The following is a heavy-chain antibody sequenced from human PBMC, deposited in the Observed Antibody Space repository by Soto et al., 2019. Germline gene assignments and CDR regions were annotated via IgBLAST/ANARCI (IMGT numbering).Heavy chain of an antibody. V-gene: IGHV1-2*02. CDR3: ARVVAVAGAPYFDY. CDR1: GCTFTGYY. Sequence: GASVKVSCKASGCTFTGYYMHWVRQAPGQGLEWMGWINPNSGGTNYAQKFQGRVTMTRDTSISTAYMELSRLRSDDTAVYYCARVVAVAGAPYFDYWGQGTLVTVSS. D-gene: IGHD6-19*01. J-gene: IGHJ4*02. CDR2: INPNSGGT.